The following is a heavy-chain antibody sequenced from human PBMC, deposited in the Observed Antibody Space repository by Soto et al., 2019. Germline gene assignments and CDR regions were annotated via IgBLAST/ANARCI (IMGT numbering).Heavy chain of an antibody. Sequence: GGSLRLSCAASGFTFSSYAMSWVRQAPGKGLEWVSAISGSGGSTYYADSVKGRFTISRDNSKNTLYLQMNSLRAEDTAVYYCAKDFGNYITYYCDYWGQGTLVSVSS. D-gene: IGHD4-4*01. CDR3: AKDFGNYITYYCDY. V-gene: IGHV3-23*01. CDR1: GFTFSSYA. CDR2: ISGSGGST. J-gene: IGHJ4*02.